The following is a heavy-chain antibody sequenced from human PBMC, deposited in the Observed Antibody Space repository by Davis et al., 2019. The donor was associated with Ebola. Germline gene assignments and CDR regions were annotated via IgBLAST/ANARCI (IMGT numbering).Heavy chain of an antibody. CDR1: GGSVSSGSYY. J-gene: IGHJ4*02. V-gene: IGHV4-61*01. D-gene: IGHD4-17*01. CDR3: ARTERLRSDGRPFDY. CDR2: IYYSGST. Sequence: PSETLSLTCTVSGGSVSSGSYYWSWIRQPPGKGLEWIGYIYYSGSTNYNPSLKSRVTISVDTSKNQFSLKLSSVTAADTAVYYCARTERLRSDGRPFDYWGQGTLVTVSS.